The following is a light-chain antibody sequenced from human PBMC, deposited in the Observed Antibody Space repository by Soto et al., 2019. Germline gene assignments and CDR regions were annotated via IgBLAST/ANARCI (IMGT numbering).Light chain of an antibody. V-gene: IGKV3-11*01. CDR2: DAS. CDR3: QQRSNWPLT. J-gene: IGKJ4*01. Sequence: IVLTXSPAXXXXXXGERATXXXXXXEXIGTSLAXXQXNPGRAPRLLIYDASKTAPGIPPRXXXXXSGTDFTLTISSLEPEDFAIYYCQQRSNWPLTFGGGTKVEIK. CDR1: EXIGTS.